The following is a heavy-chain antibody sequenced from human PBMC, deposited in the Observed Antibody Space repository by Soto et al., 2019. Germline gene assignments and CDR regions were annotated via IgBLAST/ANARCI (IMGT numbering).Heavy chain of an antibody. CDR2: INHSGST. CDR3: ARGIFGVVNY. J-gene: IGHJ4*02. V-gene: IGHV4-34*01. CDR1: GGSFSGYY. D-gene: IGHD3-3*01. Sequence: SETLSLTCAVYGGSFSGYYWSWIRQPPGKGLEWIGEINHSGSTNYNPSLKSRVTISVDTSKNQFSLKLSSVTAADTAVYYCARGIFGVVNYWGQGTLVTVSS.